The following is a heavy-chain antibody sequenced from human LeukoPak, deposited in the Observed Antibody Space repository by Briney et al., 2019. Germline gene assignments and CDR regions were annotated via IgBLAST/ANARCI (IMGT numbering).Heavy chain of an antibody. CDR2: ISPAGDST. J-gene: IGHJ4*01. Sequence: GGSLRLSCAASGFTFSDYSMSWVRQAPGAGLEWVSAISPAGDSTTDADSVKGRFTISRDNSKSTLYPQMHGLTAEDTALYYCARRLVTAGVTDFFDYWGHGTLVSVSS. CDR1: GFTFSDYS. D-gene: IGHD6-13*01. V-gene: IGHV3-23*01. CDR3: ARRLVTAGVTDFFDY.